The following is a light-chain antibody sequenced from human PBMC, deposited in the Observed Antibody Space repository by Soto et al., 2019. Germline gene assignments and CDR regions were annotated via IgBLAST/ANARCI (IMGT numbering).Light chain of an antibody. Sequence: QSVLTQPASVSGSPGQSITISCTGTSSDVGGYNYVSWYQQHPGKAPRLLIYEVTHRPSGVSNRFFGSKSGNTASLTISGLQAEDEADYYCSSYTSSSIVVFGGGTMLTVL. CDR1: SSDVGGYNY. J-gene: IGLJ2*01. CDR2: EVT. CDR3: SSYTSSSIVV. V-gene: IGLV2-14*01.